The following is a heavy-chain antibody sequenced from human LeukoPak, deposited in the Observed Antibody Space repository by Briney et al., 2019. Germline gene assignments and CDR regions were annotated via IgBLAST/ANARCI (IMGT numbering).Heavy chain of an antibody. D-gene: IGHD3-3*01. Sequence: GGSLRLSCAASGFNFRGCAMSWVRQGPGKGLEWVAGITGRGETTYYADSVKGRFTISRDNSENTLFLQVNSLRAEDTAVYYCAKLDHDFWRLAWAFDIWGQGTMVTVSS. CDR1: GFNFRGCA. V-gene: IGHV3-23*01. J-gene: IGHJ3*02. CDR2: ITGRGETT. CDR3: AKLDHDFWRLAWAFDI.